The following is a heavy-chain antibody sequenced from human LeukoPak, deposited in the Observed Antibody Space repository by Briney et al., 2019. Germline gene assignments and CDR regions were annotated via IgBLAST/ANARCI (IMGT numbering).Heavy chain of an antibody. CDR3: AIRDYGDYWYYFDY. V-gene: IGHV1-2*02. J-gene: IGHJ4*02. Sequence: GASVKVSCKASGYTFTGYYMHWVRQAPGQGLEWMXXINPNSGGTNYAQKFQGRVTMTRDTSISTAYMELSRLRSDDTAVYYCAIRDYGDYWYYFDYWGQGTPVTVSS. CDR2: INPNSGGT. D-gene: IGHD4-17*01. CDR1: GYTFTGYY.